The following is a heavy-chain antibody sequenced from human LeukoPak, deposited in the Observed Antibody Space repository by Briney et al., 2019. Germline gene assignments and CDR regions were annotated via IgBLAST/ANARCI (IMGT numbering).Heavy chain of an antibody. CDR3: ATGIGYCSGGSCYQKYYFDY. CDR2: IIPIFGTA. V-gene: IGHV1-69*06. Sequence: ASVKVSCKASGGTFSSYAISWVRQAPGQGLEGMGGIIPIFGTANYAQKFQGRVTITADKSTSTAYMELSSLRSEDTAVYYCATGIGYCSGGSCYQKYYFDYWGQGTLVTVSS. J-gene: IGHJ4*02. CDR1: GGTFSSYA. D-gene: IGHD2-15*01.